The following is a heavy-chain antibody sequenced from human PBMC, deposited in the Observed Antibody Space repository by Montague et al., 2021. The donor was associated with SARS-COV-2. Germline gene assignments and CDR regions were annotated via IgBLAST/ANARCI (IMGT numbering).Heavy chain of an antibody. V-gene: IGHV2-70*04. CDR3: ARSYYDILTAYYTPFDY. CDR1: GFSLSTSGMR. CDR2: IDWDDDK. Sequence: PALVKPTQTLTLTCTFSGFSLSTSGMRASWIRQPPGKALEWLARIDWDDDKFYSTSLKTRLTISKDTSKNQVVLTMTNMDPVGTATYYCARSYYDILTAYYTPFDYGGQGTLVTVSS. D-gene: IGHD3-9*01. J-gene: IGHJ4*02.